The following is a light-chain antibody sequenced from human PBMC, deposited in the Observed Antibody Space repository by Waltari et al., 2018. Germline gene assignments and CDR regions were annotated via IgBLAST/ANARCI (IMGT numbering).Light chain of an antibody. J-gene: IGLJ3*02. CDR2: EDS. CDR3: QLWDGITDHWV. CDR1: SVGSES. V-gene: IGLV3-21*02. Sequence: SHVLTQPPSVSVAPGQTAKITFVGNSVGSESVHWYQQKSGRAPGVVVYEDSARPSGIPERMSGAKSGNTATLTIARVEAGDEADYYCQLWDGITDHWVFGGGTKVTVL.